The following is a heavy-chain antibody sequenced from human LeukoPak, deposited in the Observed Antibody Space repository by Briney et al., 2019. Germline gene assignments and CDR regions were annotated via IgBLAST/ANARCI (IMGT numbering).Heavy chain of an antibody. J-gene: IGHJ4*02. Sequence: ETLSLTCTVSGASISSYYWSWVRQAPGKGLEWVSLIYSGGSTYYADSVKGRFTISRDNSKNTRYLQMNSLRAEDTAVYYCARHLSGVTGYTYGRGIDYWGQGTLVTASS. CDR1: GASISSYY. CDR3: ARHLSGVTGYTYGRGIDY. CDR2: IYSGGST. D-gene: IGHD5-18*01. V-gene: IGHV3-66*04.